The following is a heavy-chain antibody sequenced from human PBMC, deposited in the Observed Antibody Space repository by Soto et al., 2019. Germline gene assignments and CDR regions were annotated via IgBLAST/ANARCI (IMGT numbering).Heavy chain of an antibody. J-gene: IGHJ4*02. CDR1: GASFSGYY. CDR3: ARRFSGTGRYFDY. CDR2: INQSGST. D-gene: IGHD1-1*01. Sequence: QVQLQQWGAGLLKHSETLSLSCAVYGASFSGYYWNWIRQPPGKGLEWIGEINQSGSTNYSPSITTRGTISVDTSKKQFSLRVSSVTAADTAVYYCARRFSGTGRYFDYWGQGTLVTVSS. V-gene: IGHV4-34*02.